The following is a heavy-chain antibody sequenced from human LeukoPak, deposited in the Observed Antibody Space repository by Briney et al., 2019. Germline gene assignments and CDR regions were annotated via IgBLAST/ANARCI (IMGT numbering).Heavy chain of an antibody. V-gene: IGHV3-23*01. J-gene: IGHJ5*02. D-gene: IGHD3-10*01. Sequence: GGSLRLSCAASGFTFSSYVMSWLRQAPGKGLEGVSAISGSGGSTYYADSVKGRFTISRDNSKNTLYLQMNSLRAEDTAVYYCANPMVRGVTQNWFDPWGQGTLVTVSS. CDR3: ANPMVRGVTQNWFDP. CDR1: GFTFSSYV. CDR2: ISGSGGST.